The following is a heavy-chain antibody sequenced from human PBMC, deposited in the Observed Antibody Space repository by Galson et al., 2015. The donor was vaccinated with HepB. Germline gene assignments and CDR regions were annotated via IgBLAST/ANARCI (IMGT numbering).Heavy chain of an antibody. J-gene: IGHJ4*02. CDR3: AEERTTGLNY. CDR1: GFNFSDSA. D-gene: IGHD1-1*01. CDR2: AIFTSGHT. V-gene: IGHV3-23*01. Sequence: SLRLSCAASGFNFSDSAVSWVRQTPGKGLEWVSLAIFTSGHTYYAASVKGRFTVSRDKSMDTVYLQMNRLRAEDTAFYYCAEERTTGLNYWGQGTLVTVSS.